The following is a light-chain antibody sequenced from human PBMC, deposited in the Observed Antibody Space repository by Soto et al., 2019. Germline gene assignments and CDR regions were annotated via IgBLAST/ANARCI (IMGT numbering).Light chain of an antibody. J-gene: IGLJ1*01. CDR3: YSYTTSSTYV. V-gene: IGLV2-14*01. Sequence: QSALTQPASVSGSPGQSITISCTGTNSDVGGYNYVSWYQQHPAKVPKLMIYDASNRPSGVSDRFSGSKSGNTASLTISGLQAEDEADYYCYSYTTSSTYVFGTGTKVTV. CDR2: DAS. CDR1: NSDVGGYNY.